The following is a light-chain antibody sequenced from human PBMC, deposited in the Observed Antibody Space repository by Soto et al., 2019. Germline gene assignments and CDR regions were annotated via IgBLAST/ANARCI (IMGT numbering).Light chain of an antibody. J-gene: IGLJ3*02. Sequence: QSALTQPASVSGSPGQSITISCTGTSSDVGGYNYVSWYQQHPGKAPKLMIYEVSNRPSGVSNRFSGSKSGNTASRTISGLQSEDEADYYCSSYTSSSTHWVFGGGTKLTVL. V-gene: IGLV2-14*01. CDR2: EVS. CDR1: SSDVGGYNY. CDR3: SSYTSSSTHWV.